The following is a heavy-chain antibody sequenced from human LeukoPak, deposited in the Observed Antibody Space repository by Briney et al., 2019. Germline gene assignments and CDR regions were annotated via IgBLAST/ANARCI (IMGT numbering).Heavy chain of an antibody. CDR1: GGSISSHY. Sequence: SETLSPTCTVSGGSISSHYWSWIRQPPGKGLEWIGYIYYSGSTNYNPSLKSRVTISVDTSKNQCSLKLSSVTAADTAVYYCARESTLLWFGELLDWFDPWGQGTLVTVSS. J-gene: IGHJ5*02. V-gene: IGHV4-59*11. D-gene: IGHD3-10*01. CDR2: IYYSGST. CDR3: ARESTLLWFGELLDWFDP.